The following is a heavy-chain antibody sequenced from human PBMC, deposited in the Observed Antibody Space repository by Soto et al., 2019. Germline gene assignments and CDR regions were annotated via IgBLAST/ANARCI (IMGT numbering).Heavy chain of an antibody. Sequence: ESGGDLVQPGGSLRLSCAASGFTFSNYAMTWVRQTPGKGLEWVSSVSGSGGSTYYADSVKGRFTISRDNSKNTQYLQMNSLRAEDTAVYYCAKASSAVAGRYYFDYWGQGTLVTVSS. D-gene: IGHD6-19*01. CDR2: VSGSGGST. CDR1: GFTFSNYA. V-gene: IGHV3-23*01. CDR3: AKASSAVAGRYYFDY. J-gene: IGHJ4*02.